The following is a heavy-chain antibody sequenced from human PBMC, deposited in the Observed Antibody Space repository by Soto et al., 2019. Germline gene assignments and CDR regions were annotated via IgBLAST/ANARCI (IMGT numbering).Heavy chain of an antibody. Sequence: SETLSLTCDVSGGSIDNSHSFWGWVRQPPGRGLEFLGSVYYSGGTYYNPSLKSRVTMSSDTATMSVSMALSNLKSDDTAIYYCARAKIGSYYGHFDYWGQGSLVTVSS. D-gene: IGHD1-26*01. CDR3: ARAKIGSYYGHFDY. CDR2: VYYSGGT. J-gene: IGHJ4*02. V-gene: IGHV4-39*07. CDR1: GGSIDNSHSF.